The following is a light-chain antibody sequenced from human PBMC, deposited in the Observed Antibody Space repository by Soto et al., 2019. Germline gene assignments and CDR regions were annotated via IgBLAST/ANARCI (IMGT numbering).Light chain of an antibody. J-gene: IGKJ5*01. V-gene: IGKV1-39*01. CDR3: QQSYSTSIT. CDR1: QSISSY. CDR2: AAS. Sequence: IQMPQPQSSLSASLGDRFTITCLASQSISSYLNWYQQKPGKAPKLLIYAASSLQSGVPSRSSGSGSGTDFTLTISSLQPEDFATYYCQQSYSTSITFGQGTRLEIK.